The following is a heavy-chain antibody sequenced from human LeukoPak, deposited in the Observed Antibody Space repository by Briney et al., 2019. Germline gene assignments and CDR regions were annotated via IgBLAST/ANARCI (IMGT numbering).Heavy chain of an antibody. Sequence: ASVKVSCKASGHTFTTYYIHWVRQAPGQGLEWMGWTHPGTADANYAQKFQDRVTVTQYTPISTAYMDLIRLTSDDTAVYYCASYASGYNWLRVWGQGTLVTLSS. CDR2: THPGTADA. D-gene: IGHD1-1*01. V-gene: IGHV1-2*02. CDR3: ASYASGYNWLRV. J-gene: IGHJ4*02. CDR1: GHTFTTYY.